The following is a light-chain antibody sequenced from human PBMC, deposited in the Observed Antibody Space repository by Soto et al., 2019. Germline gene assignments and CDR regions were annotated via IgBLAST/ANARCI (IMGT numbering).Light chain of an antibody. CDR2: AAS. V-gene: IGKV1-39*01. CDR3: QQSYSSLMFT. J-gene: IGKJ2*01. CDR1: QSIDNY. Sequence: DIQMTQSPSSLSASVGDRVTITCRASQSIDNYLNWYQQKPGEAPQLLIYAASTLHSGVPSRFSGSGSGTDFTLTISSLQPEDFATYYCQQSYSSLMFTFGQGTKLEI.